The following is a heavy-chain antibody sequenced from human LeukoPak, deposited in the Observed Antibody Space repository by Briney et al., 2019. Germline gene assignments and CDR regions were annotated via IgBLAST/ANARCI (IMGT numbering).Heavy chain of an antibody. D-gene: IGHD3-10*01. V-gene: IGHV4-38-2*02. CDR3: AGQRITMVRGVIRGNWFDP. Sequence: SETLSLTCTVSGYSISSGYYWGWIRQPPGKGLEWIGSIYHSGSTYYNPPLKSRVTISVDTSKNQFSLKLSSVTAADTAVYYCAGQRITMVRGVIRGNWFDPWGQGTLVTVSS. CDR2: IYHSGST. CDR1: GYSISSGYY. J-gene: IGHJ5*02.